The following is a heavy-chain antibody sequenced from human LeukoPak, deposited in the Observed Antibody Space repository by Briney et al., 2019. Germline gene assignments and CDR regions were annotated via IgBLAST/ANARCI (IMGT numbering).Heavy chain of an antibody. J-gene: IGHJ5*02. CDR3: AKDLVSSSWYRFAP. CDR2: ISGSGGST. CDR1: GFTFSSYA. V-gene: IGHV3-23*01. Sequence: PGGSLRLSCAASGFTFSSYAMSWVRQAPGKGLEWVSAISGSGGSTYYADSVKGRFTISRDNSKNTLYLQMNSLRAEDTAVYYCAKDLVSSSWYRFAPGGQGTLVTVSA. D-gene: IGHD6-13*01.